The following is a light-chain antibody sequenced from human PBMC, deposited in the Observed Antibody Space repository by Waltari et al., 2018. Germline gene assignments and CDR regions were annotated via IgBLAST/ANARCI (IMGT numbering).Light chain of an antibody. CDR3: QGYDSLPVT. Sequence: DIQMTQSPSTLSASVGDRVTIPCRASQSVKNNLAWYQQKPGKAPKVLINKASRLESGVPSRFSGSGYGTEFTLSISNQHPGDVAAYDFQGYDSLPVTFGGGTKVEIK. CDR2: KAS. CDR1: QSVKNN. J-gene: IGKJ4*01. V-gene: IGKV1-5*03.